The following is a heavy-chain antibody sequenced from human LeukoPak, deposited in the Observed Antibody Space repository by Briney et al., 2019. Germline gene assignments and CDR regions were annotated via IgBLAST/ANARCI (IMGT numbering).Heavy chain of an antibody. CDR2: IGTAGDT. D-gene: IGHD3-9*01. J-gene: IGHJ6*02. CDR3: PTERRIRYFDWLSRAYYYYGMDV. CDR1: GFTFSSYD. Sequence: GGSLRLSCAASGFTFSSYDMHWVRQATGKGLQWVSAIGTAGDTYYPGSVKGRFTISRENAKNSLYLQMNSLRAGDTAVYYCPTERRIRYFDWLSRAYYYYGMDVWGQGTTVTVSS. V-gene: IGHV3-13*01.